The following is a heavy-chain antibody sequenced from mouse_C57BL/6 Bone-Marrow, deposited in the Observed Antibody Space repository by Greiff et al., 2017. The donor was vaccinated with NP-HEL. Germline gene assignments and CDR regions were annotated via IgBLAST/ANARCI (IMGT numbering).Heavy chain of an antibody. CDR1: GFTFSSYG. Sequence: EVKLVESGGDLVKPGGSLKLSCAASGFTFSSYGMSWVRQTPDKRLEWVATISSGGSYTYYPDSVKGRFTISRDNAKNTLYLQMSRLKSEDTAMYYCALWLRTFDYWGQGTTLTVSS. D-gene: IGHD2-2*01. CDR2: ISSGGSYT. J-gene: IGHJ2*01. CDR3: ALWLRTFDY. V-gene: IGHV5-6*01.